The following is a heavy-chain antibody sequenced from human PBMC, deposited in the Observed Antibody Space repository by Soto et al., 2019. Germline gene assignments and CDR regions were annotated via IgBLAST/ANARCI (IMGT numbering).Heavy chain of an antibody. D-gene: IGHD6-13*01. CDR1: GYSFTSYW. V-gene: IGHV5-51*01. Sequence: PGESLKISCKGSGYSFTSYWIGWVRQMPGKGLEWMGIIYPGDSDTRYSPPFQGQVTISADKSISTAYLQWSSLKASDTAMYYCARHNGAYSSSWFHGMDVWGQGTTVTVSS. J-gene: IGHJ6*02. CDR2: IYPGDSDT. CDR3: ARHNGAYSSSWFHGMDV.